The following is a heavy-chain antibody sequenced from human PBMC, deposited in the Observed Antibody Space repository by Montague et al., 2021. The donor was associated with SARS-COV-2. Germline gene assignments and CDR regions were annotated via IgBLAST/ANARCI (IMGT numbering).Heavy chain of an antibody. CDR1: GGSFSDYY. Sequence: SETLSLTCAVYGGSFSDYYWSWIRQPPGKGLEWIGEINHRGTSKYNPSLKSRVSISLDTSKNQFSLYLISVTAADTAVYYCARGRQHFNMIVVVMTGGEYYFDYWGQGTLVTVSS. D-gene: IGHD3-22*01. CDR3: ARGRQHFNMIVVVMTGGEYYFDY. CDR2: INHRGTS. J-gene: IGHJ4*02. V-gene: IGHV4-34*01.